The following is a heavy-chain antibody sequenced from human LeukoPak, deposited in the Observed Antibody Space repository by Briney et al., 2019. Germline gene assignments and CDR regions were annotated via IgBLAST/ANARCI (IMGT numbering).Heavy chain of an antibody. CDR1: GGSISSGGYY. CDR2: IYYSGST. D-gene: IGHD6-13*01. V-gene: IGHV4-31*03. CDR3: ASTSSSSWYFSDY. J-gene: IGHJ4*02. Sequence: PSETLSLTCTVSGGSISSGGYYWSWIRQHPGKGLEWIGYIYYSGSTYYNPSLKSRVTISVDTSKNQFSLKLSSVTAADTAVYYCASTSSSSWYFSDYWGQGTLVTVSS.